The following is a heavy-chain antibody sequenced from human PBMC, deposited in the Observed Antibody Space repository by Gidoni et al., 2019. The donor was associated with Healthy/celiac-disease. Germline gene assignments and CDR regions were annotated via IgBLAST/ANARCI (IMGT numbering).Heavy chain of an antibody. CDR2: IYYRGRT. V-gene: IGHV4-39*01. CDR3: ASYLQAVAGRGDAFDI. Sequence: QLQLQESGPGLVKPSETLSLTCTVSGGSISSNSYYWGWIRQPPGKGLEWIGSIYYRGRTYYNPSLKSRVTISVDTSKNQFSLKLSSVTAADTAVYYCASYLQAVAGRGDAFDIWGQGTMVTVSS. CDR1: GGSISSNSYY. D-gene: IGHD6-19*01. J-gene: IGHJ3*02.